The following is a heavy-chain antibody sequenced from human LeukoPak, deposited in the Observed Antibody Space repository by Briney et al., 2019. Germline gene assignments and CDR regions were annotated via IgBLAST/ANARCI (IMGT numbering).Heavy chain of an antibody. CDR1: GGSISSGSSY. Sequence: SETLSLTCTVSGGSISSGSSYWSWIRLPAGKGLEWIGRIYTSGSTNYNPSLKSRVTISLDTSKNQFSLKLSSVTAADTAVYCCARAVGMVRGVIDYWGLGTLVTVSS. D-gene: IGHD3-10*01. J-gene: IGHJ4*02. V-gene: IGHV4-61*02. CDR2: IYTSGST. CDR3: ARAVGMVRGVIDY.